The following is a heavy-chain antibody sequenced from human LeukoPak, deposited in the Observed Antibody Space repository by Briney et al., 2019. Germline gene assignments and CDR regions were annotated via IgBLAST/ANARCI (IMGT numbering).Heavy chain of an antibody. V-gene: IGHV1-69*13. CDR2: IIPIFGTA. D-gene: IGHD5-18*01. CDR3: AKDLVGYSYGHRSAFDI. CDR1: GGTFSSYA. J-gene: IGHJ3*02. Sequence: GASVKVSCKASGGTFSSYAISWVRQAPGQGLEWMGGIIPIFGTANYAQKFQGRVTITADESTSTAYMELSSLRSEDTAVYYCAKDLVGYSYGHRSAFDIWGQGTMVTVSS.